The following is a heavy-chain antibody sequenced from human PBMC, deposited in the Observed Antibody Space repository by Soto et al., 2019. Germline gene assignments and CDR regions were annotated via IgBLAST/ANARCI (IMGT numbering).Heavy chain of an antibody. CDR1: GFTFSSYS. CDR2: ISSSSSYI. D-gene: IGHD1-26*01. V-gene: IGHV3-21*01. CDR3: ARFDLVGAYYFDY. Sequence: GGSLRLSCAASGFTFSSYSMNWVRQAPGKGLEWVSSISSSSSYIYYADSVKGRFTISRDNAKNSLYLQMNSLRAEDTAVYYCARFDLVGAYYFDYWGKATTVTVSS. J-gene: IGHJ4*03.